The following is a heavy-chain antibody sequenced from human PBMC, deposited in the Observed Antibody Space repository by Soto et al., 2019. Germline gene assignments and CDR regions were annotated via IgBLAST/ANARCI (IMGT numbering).Heavy chain of an antibody. Sequence: PGGSLRLSCAASGFTFSSYAMHCVRQAPGKGLEWVAVISSDGSNKYYADSVKGRFTISRDNAKNTLYLQMNSLRAADTAVYYCARELYGDYGHDAFDIWGQGTMVTASS. CDR3: ARELYGDYGHDAFDI. J-gene: IGHJ3*02. CDR1: GFTFSSYA. D-gene: IGHD4-17*01. V-gene: IGHV3-30-3*01. CDR2: ISSDGSNK.